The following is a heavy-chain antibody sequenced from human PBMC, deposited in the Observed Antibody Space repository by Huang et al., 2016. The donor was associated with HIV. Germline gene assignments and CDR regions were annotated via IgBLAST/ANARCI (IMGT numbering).Heavy chain of an antibody. V-gene: IGHV4-39*01. CDR1: GGSISSSSYY. J-gene: IGHJ4*02. CDR3: AGRYDSSGYFRD. CDR2: IYYSGST. Sequence: QLQLQESGPGLVKPSETLSLTCTVSGGSISSSSYYWGWIRQPPGKGLEWIGNIYYSGSTYDNPSLKSRVTIAVDTSKNQFSLKLRSVTAADTAVYYCAGRYDSSGYFRDWGQGTLVTVSS. D-gene: IGHD3-22*01.